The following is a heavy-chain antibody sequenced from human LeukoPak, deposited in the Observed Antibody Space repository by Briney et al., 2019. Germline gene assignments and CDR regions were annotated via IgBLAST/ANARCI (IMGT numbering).Heavy chain of an antibody. CDR1: GFTFSSYS. J-gene: IGHJ6*02. V-gene: IGHV3-21*04. CDR2: ISSSSSYI. D-gene: IGHD3-9*01. CDR3: ANDERGYYDILTGYYSAGMDV. Sequence: GGSLRLSCAASGFTFSSYSMNWVRQAPGKGLEWVSSISSSSSYIYYADSVKGRFTISRDNSKNTLYLQMNSLRAEDTAVYYCANDERGYYDILTGYYSAGMDVWGQGTTVTVSS.